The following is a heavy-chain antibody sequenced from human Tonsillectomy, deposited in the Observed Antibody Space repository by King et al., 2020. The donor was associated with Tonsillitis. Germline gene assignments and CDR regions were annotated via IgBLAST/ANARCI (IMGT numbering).Heavy chain of an antibody. J-gene: IGHJ3*02. V-gene: IGHV1-18*01. CDR1: GYTFTSYG. D-gene: IGHD3-22*01. CDR3: ARDISMTVVDSDAFDI. CDR2: ISAYNGNT. Sequence: QLVQSGAEVKKPGASVKVSCKASGYTFTSYGITWVRQAPGQGLEWMGGISAYNGNTNYAQNLQGRVTMTTDTSTSTAYMELRSLRSDDTAVYYCARDISMTVVDSDAFDIWGQGTMVTVSS.